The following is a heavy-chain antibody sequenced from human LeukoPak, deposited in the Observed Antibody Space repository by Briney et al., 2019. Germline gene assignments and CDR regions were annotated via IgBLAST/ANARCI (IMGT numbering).Heavy chain of an antibody. CDR3: AKVAPPSPHSSSWYYFDY. D-gene: IGHD6-13*01. CDR1: GFTFSSYA. CDR2: ISGSGGST. J-gene: IGHJ4*02. Sequence: GGSLRLSCAASGFTFSSYAMSWVRQAPGKGLEWVSAISGSGGSTYYADSVKGRFTISRDNSKNTLYLQMNSLRAEDTAVYYCAKVAPPSPHSSSWYYFDYWGQGVLVTVSS. V-gene: IGHV3-23*01.